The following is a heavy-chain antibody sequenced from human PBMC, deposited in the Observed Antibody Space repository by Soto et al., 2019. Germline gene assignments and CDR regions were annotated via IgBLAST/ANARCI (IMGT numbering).Heavy chain of an antibody. J-gene: IGHJ4*02. V-gene: IGHV4-31*11. CDR2: IYYSGST. CDR3: ARVSDSSRFDY. CDR1: GGSISSYY. Sequence: SETLSLTCAVSGGSISSYYWSWIRQHPGKGLEWIGYIYYSGSTYYNPSLKSRVTISVDTSKNQFSLKLSSVTAADTAVYYCARVSDSSRFDYWGQGTLVTVSS. D-gene: IGHD6-13*01.